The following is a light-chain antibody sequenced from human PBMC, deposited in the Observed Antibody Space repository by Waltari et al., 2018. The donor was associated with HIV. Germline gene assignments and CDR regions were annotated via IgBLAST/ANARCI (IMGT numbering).Light chain of an antibody. CDR1: SSDVGSYNL. CDR2: EVS. J-gene: IGLJ3*02. V-gene: IGLV2-23*02. CDR3: CSYAGSSTL. Sequence: QSALTQPASVSGSPGQSITISCTGTSSDVGSYNLVSWYQQHPGKAPKLMIYEVSKRPSGVSHRFSGYKSGNTASLTIAGLQAEDEADYYCCSYAGSSTLFGGGTKLTVL.